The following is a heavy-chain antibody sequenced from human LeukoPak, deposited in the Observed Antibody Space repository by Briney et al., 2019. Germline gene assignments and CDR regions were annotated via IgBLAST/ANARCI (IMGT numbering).Heavy chain of an antibody. V-gene: IGHV4-34*01. J-gene: IGHJ4*02. Sequence: PSETLSPTCAVYGGSFSGYYWSWIRQPPGKGLEWIGEINHSGSTNYNPSLKSRVTISVDTSKNQFSLKLSSVTAADTAVYYCADGGSYYDFWSGYRYFDYWGQGTLVTVSS. CDR3: ADGGSYYDFWSGYRYFDY. CDR2: INHSGST. D-gene: IGHD3-3*01. CDR1: GGSFSGYY.